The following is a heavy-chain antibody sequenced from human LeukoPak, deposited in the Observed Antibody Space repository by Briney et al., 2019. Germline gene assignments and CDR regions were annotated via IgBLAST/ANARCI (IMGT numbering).Heavy chain of an antibody. CDR1: GFTFSTYS. Sequence: GGSLRLSCAASGFTFSTYSMIWVRQAPGKGLEWLSYISGSSRSIYYADSVKGRFTISRDNAKNTLYLQMNSLGAEDTAVYYCASDFTGYDDYWGQGTLVSVSS. V-gene: IGHV3-48*04. CDR2: ISGSSRSI. J-gene: IGHJ4*02. D-gene: IGHD3-9*01. CDR3: ASDFTGYDDY.